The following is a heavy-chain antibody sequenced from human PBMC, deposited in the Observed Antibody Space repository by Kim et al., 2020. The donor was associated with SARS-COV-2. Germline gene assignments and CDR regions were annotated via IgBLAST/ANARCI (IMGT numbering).Heavy chain of an antibody. V-gene: IGHV3-23*01. J-gene: IGHJ5*02. CDR3: AKNIMSPWFDP. CDR1: GFTLSNSD. CDR2: ISDTGVGT. D-gene: IGHD1-20*01. Sequence: GGSLRLSCAVSGFTLSNSDMSWVRQAPGKGLELVSGISDTGVGTYYASSVRGRFTISRDTSKNTVYLQMNRLRAEDTAIYYCAKNIMSPWFDPWGTGTLV.